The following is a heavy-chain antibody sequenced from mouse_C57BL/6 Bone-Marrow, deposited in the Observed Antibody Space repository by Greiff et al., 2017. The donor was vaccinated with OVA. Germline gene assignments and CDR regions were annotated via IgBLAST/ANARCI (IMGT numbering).Heavy chain of an antibody. J-gene: IGHJ3*01. Sequence: VQLVESGADLAKPGASVKLSCKASGYTFTSYWMHWVKQRPGQGLAWIGYINPSSGYTKYNQKFKDKATLTADKSSSTAYMQLSSLTYEDSAVYYCARLDWFWFAYWGQGTLVTVSA. CDR3: ARLDWFWFAY. V-gene: IGHV1-7*01. CDR2: INPSSGYT. CDR1: GYTFTSYW. D-gene: IGHD2-2*01.